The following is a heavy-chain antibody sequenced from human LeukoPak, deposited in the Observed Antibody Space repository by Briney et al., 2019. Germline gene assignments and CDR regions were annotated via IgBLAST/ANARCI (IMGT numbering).Heavy chain of an antibody. Sequence: GGSLRLSCAASGFTFRSYAMSWVRQAPGKGLEWVSAISGSGGSTYYADSVRGRFTISRDNSKNTLYLQMNSLRAVDTAVYHCAKVYCGTTTCSHYSYFYMDAWGKGTTVTVSS. V-gene: IGHV3-23*01. J-gene: IGHJ6*03. CDR3: AKVYCGTTTCSHYSYFYMDA. D-gene: IGHD2-2*01. CDR2: ISGSGGST. CDR1: GFTFRSYA.